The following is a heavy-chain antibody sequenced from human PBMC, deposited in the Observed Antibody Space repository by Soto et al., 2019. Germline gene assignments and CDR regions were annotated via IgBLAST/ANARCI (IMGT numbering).Heavy chain of an antibody. V-gene: IGHV4-34*01. CDR1: GGSFSGYY. CDR2: INHSGST. D-gene: IGHD3-3*01. Sequence: SETLSLTCAVYGGSFSGYYWSWIRQPPGKGLEWIGEINHSGSTNYNPSLKSRVTISVDTSKNQFSLKLSSVTAAGTAVYYCASRRYDFWSGYRFDYWGQGTLVTVSS. J-gene: IGHJ4*02. CDR3: ASRRYDFWSGYRFDY.